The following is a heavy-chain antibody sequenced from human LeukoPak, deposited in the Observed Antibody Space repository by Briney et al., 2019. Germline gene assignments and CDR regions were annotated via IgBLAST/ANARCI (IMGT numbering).Heavy chain of an antibody. CDR1: GGSISSYY. D-gene: IGHD2-2*01. V-gene: IGHV4-4*07. CDR2: IYTSGST. CDR3: ARESVVVPAATFRSSFDP. J-gene: IGHJ5*02. Sequence: PSETLSLTCTVSGGSISSYYWSWIRQPAGKGLEWIGRIYTSGSTNYNPSLKSRVTMSVDTSKNQFSLKLSSVTAADTAVYYCARESVVVPAATFRSSFDPWGQGTLVTVSS.